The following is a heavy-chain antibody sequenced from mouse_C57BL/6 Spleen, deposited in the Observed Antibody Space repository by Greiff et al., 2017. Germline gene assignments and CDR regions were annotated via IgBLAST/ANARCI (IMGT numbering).Heavy chain of an antibody. Sequence: VQLQQSGAELVKPGASVKISCKASGYAFSSYWMNWVKQRPGKGLEWIGQIYPGDGDTNYNGKFKGKATLTADKSSSTAYMQLSSLTSEDSAVYFCARIPRGYYCDYWGQGTTLTVSS. J-gene: IGHJ2*01. CDR2: IYPGDGDT. CDR1: GYAFSSYW. V-gene: IGHV1-80*01. CDR3: ARIPRGYYCDY.